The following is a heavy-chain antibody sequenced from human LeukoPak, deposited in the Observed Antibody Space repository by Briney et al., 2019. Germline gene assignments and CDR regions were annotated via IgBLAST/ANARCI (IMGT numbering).Heavy chain of an antibody. V-gene: IGHV4-4*02. Sequence: SGTLSLTCAVSGGSLSSSNWWTGVRPPPGKGREWSGEINHSGSTNYNPSLKSRVTISVDKSKNQFSLRLSSVTAADTAVYYCARDAKGSGPFYFDYWGQGTLVTVSS. CDR2: INHSGST. CDR3: ARDAKGSGPFYFDY. D-gene: IGHD3-10*01. J-gene: IGHJ4*02. CDR1: GGSLSSSNW.